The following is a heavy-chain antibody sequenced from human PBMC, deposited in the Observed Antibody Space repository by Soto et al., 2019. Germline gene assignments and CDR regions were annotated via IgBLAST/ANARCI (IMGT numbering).Heavy chain of an antibody. D-gene: IGHD3-10*01. V-gene: IGHV4-59*08. J-gene: IGHJ3*02. CDR1: GGSISSYY. CDR3: ARRYGGAFDI. CDR2: IYYSGST. Sequence: QVQLQGSGPGLVKPSETLSLTCTVSGGSISSYYWSWIRQPPGKGLEWIGYIYYSGSTNYNPSLKSRVTISVDTSKNQFSLKLSSVTAADTAVYYCARRYGGAFDIWGQGTMVTVSS.